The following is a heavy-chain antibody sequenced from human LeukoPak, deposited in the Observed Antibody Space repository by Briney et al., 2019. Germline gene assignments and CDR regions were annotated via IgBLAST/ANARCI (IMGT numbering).Heavy chain of an antibody. Sequence: PSETLSLTCTVSGGSISSYYWSWIRQPPGKGLEWIGYIYYSGSTNYNPSLKSRVTISVDTSKNQFSLKLSSVTAADTAVYYCARHMGLGYSYGYPYFDYWGQATLVTVSS. D-gene: IGHD5-18*01. CDR1: GGSISSYY. CDR2: IYYSGST. CDR3: ARHMGLGYSYGYPYFDY. V-gene: IGHV4-59*08. J-gene: IGHJ4*02.